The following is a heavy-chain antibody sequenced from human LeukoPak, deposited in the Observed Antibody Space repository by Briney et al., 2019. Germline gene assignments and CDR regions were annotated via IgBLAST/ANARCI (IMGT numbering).Heavy chain of an antibody. J-gene: IGHJ3*02. CDR1: GFTFSTYW. V-gene: IGHV3-74*01. CDR3: ASSPGSLGNFDI. Sequence: GGSLRLSCAASGFTFSTYWMHWVRQAPGKGLVWVSRIYNDESSINYADSAKGRFTISRDNAKNTLYLQMNSLRAEDTAVYFCASSPGSLGNFDIWGQGTMVTVSS. D-gene: IGHD3-16*01. CDR2: IYNDESSI.